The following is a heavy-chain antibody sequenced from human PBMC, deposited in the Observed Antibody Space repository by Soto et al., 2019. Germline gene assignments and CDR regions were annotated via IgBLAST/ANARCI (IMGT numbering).Heavy chain of an antibody. CDR2: ISPYNGNT. Sequence: QVQLVQSGAEVKKPGASVRVSCKASGYTFSNYGIIWVRQGPGQGLEWVAWISPYNGNTNSTQKLQGRLTMTTDTSTSTAYMDLRSLRSDDTAVYYCARELVSSGYDYWGQGTLVTVSP. CDR1: GYTFSNYG. CDR3: ARELVSSGYDY. V-gene: IGHV1-18*04. D-gene: IGHD3-9*01. J-gene: IGHJ4*02.